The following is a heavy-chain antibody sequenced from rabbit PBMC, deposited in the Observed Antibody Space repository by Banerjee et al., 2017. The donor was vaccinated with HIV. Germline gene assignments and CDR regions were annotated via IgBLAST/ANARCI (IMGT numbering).Heavy chain of an antibody. CDR3: ARHSSGGGLDL. CDR1: GFSFSNNYY. Sequence: EESGGDLVKSGASLTLTCTASGFSFSNNYYMCWVRQAPGKGLEWIACIYGGDGSSTAYANWAKGQFTISKPSSTTVTLQMTSLTAADTATYFCARHSSGGGLDLWGQGTLVTVS. D-gene: IGHD1-1*01. CDR2: IYGGDGSST. J-gene: IGHJ3*01. V-gene: IGHV1S40*01.